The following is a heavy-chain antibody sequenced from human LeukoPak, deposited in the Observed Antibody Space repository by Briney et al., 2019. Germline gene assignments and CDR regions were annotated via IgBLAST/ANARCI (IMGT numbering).Heavy chain of an antibody. D-gene: IGHD6-13*01. CDR1: GFTFSSYG. CDR2: ISYDGSNK. CDR3: FVYSSSREY. Sequence: PGGSLRLSCAASGFTFSSYGMHWVRQAPGKGLEWVAVISYDGSNKYYADSVKGRFTISRDNAKNSLYLQMNSLRAEDTAVYYCFVYSSSREYWGQGTLVTVSS. V-gene: IGHV3-30*03. J-gene: IGHJ4*02.